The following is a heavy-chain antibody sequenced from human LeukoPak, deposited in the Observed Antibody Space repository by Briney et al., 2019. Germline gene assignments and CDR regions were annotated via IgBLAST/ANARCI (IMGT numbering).Heavy chain of an antibody. Sequence: SETLSLTCTVSGGSINNSNYYWGWIRQPPGKGLEWIGSMYYGGNTYYNPSLKSRVTISVDTSQNQFSLSLSSVTAADTAVYYCARHVAGKDYWGQGTLVTVSS. D-gene: IGHD1-14*01. J-gene: IGHJ4*02. CDR1: GGSINNSNYY. CDR3: ARHVAGKDY. CDR2: MYYGGNT. V-gene: IGHV4-39*01.